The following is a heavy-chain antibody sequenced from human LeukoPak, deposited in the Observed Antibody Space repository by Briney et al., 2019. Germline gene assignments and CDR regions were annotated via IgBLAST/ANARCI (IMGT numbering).Heavy chain of an antibody. CDR3: TRDTLYGSGSHYYYYGMDV. D-gene: IGHD3-10*01. CDR1: GFTFSSYG. V-gene: IGHV3-33*01. J-gene: IGHJ6*02. CDR2: IWYDGNNK. Sequence: PGRSLRLSCAASGFTFSSYGMHWVRQAPGKGLEWVAVIWYDGNNKYYADSVKGRFTISRDNSKNTLYLQMNGLRAEDTAVYYCTRDTLYGSGSHYYYYGMDVWGQGTTVTVSS.